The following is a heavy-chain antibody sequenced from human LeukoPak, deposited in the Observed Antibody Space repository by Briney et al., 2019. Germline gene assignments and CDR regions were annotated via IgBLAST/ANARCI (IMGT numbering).Heavy chain of an antibody. V-gene: IGHV3-30*04. J-gene: IGHJ5*02. CDR1: GFTFSSYA. Sequence: GGSLRLSCAASGFTFSSYAMHWVRQAPGKGLEWVAVISYDGSNKYYADSVKGRFTFSRDNSKNTLYLQMNSLRAEDTAVYYCAREAVAAAVFSEWFDPWGQGTLVTVSS. CDR3: AREAVAAAVFSEWFDP. CDR2: ISYDGSNK. D-gene: IGHD6-13*01.